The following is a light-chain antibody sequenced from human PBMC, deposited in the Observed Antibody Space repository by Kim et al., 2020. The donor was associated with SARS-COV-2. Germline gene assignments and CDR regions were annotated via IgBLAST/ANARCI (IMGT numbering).Light chain of an antibody. CDR2: QDS. Sequence: SYELTQPPSVSVSPGQTASITCSGDKLGDKYACWYQQKPGQSPVLVIYQDSKRPSGIPERFSGSNSGNTATLTISGTQAMYEADYYCQAWDSSVWVFGGGTQLTVL. V-gene: IGLV3-1*01. CDR1: KLGDKY. CDR3: QAWDSSVWV. J-gene: IGLJ3*02.